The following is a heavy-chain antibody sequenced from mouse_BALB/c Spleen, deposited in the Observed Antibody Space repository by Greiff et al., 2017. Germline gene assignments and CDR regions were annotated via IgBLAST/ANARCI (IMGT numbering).Heavy chain of an antibody. Sequence: GGGLVQPNGSLKLPCAALGFSFIPYSMHWFCQAPGQGLEWVARIRSKSNNYATYYADSVKDRVTLSRDESQSMRYLQMNNLKTEDTAMDYCVREDGTEDYAMDYWGQGTAVTVSA. CDR3: VREDGTEDYAMDY. CDR2: IRSKSNNYAT. V-gene: IGHV10-3*03. CDR1: GFSFIPYS. J-gene: IGHJ4*01. D-gene: IGHD1-2*01.